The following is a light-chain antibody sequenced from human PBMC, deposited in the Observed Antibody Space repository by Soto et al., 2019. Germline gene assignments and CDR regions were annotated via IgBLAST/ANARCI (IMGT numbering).Light chain of an antibody. J-gene: IGLJ1*01. CDR1: SSNIGAGYD. V-gene: IGLV1-40*01. CDR3: QSYDSSLSVLYV. CDR2: GNS. Sequence: QTVATQPHSVSGAPGQRVTISCTGSSSNIGAGYDVHWYQQLPGTAPKLLIYGNSNRPSGVPDRFSGSKSGTSASLAITGLQAEDESDYYCQSYDSSLSVLYVFGTGTQLTVL.